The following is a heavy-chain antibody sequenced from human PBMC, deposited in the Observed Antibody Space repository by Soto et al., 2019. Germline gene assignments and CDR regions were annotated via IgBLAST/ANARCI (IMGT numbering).Heavy chain of an antibody. D-gene: IGHD3-10*01. V-gene: IGHV3-23*01. J-gene: IGHJ3*02. CDR3: ARRAIGSSRAFDI. CDR2: ISDSGGLT. CDR1: VFAFSSHP. Sequence: GWSRRLSCAASVFAFSSHPMSWVRQAPEKGLEWVSGISDSGGLTYNADSVKGRFTISRDNSKNTLYLQMNSLRAEDTAVYYCARRAIGSSRAFDIWGQGTMVTVSS.